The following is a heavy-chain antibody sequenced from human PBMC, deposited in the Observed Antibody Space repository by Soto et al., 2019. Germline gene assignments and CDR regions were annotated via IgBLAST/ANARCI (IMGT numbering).Heavy chain of an antibody. CDR1: GFTFSDYY. CDR3: ASDRASQDSFDS. V-gene: IGHV3-11*01. CDR2: ISHGSTTI. Sequence: QVQLVESGGGLVKPGGSLRLSCAASGFTFSDYYMSWIRQAQGKGLEWVSYISHGSTTIYYTDSVKGRFTISRDNSKNSLYLQMNSLRAEDTAVYYCASDRASQDSFDSWGQGTMVTVSS. J-gene: IGHJ3*02.